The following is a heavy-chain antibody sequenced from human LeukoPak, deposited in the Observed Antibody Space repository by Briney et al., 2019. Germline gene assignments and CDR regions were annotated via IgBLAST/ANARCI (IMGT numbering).Heavy chain of an antibody. J-gene: IGHJ5*02. V-gene: IGHV3-11*04. CDR1: GFTFSNAW. D-gene: IGHD6-13*01. Sequence: GGSLGLSCAASGFTFSNAWMSWVRQAPGKGLEWVSYISSSGSAIYYADSVKGRFTISRDNAKNSLYLQMNSLRAEDTAVYYCARSVGYSSSWYWFDPWGQGTLVTVSS. CDR3: ARSVGYSSSWYWFDP. CDR2: ISSSGSAI.